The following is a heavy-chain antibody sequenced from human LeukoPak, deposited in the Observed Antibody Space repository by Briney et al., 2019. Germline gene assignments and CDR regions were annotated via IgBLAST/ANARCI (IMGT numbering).Heavy chain of an antibody. V-gene: IGHV3-48*03. CDR3: ATGSGYSNDAFDI. D-gene: IGHD3-22*01. CDR1: GFTFSSYE. CDR2: ISSSGSTI. J-gene: IGHJ3*02. Sequence: GGSLRLSCAASGFTFSSYEMNWVRQAPGKGLEWVSYISSSGSTIYYADSVKGRFTISRDNAKNSLYLQMNSLRAEDTAVYYCATGSGYSNDAFDIWGQGTMVTVSS.